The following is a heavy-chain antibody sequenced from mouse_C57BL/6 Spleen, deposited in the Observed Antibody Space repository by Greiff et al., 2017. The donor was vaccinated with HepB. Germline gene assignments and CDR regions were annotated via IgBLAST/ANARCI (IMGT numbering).Heavy chain of an antibody. Sequence: QVQLQQSGAELVKPGASVKLSCKASGYTFTSYWMHWVKQRPGQGLEWIGMIHPNSGSTNYNEKFKSKATLTVDKSSSTAYMQLSSLTSEDSAVYYCARMDYYGSSYGYWGQGTTLTVSS. J-gene: IGHJ2*01. D-gene: IGHD1-1*01. CDR3: ARMDYYGSSYGY. CDR1: GYTFTSYW. CDR2: IHPNSGST. V-gene: IGHV1-64*01.